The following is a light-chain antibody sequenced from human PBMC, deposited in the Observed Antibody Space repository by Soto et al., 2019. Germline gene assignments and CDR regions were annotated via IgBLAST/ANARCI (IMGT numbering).Light chain of an antibody. CDR2: EVT. CDR3: CSHSSSITWM. CDR1: SSDVGGYNF. V-gene: IGLV2-14*03. Sequence: QSALTQTASVSGSPGQSITISCTGTSSDVGGYNFVSWYQQHPGKAPKLIIHEVTNRPSGVSTRFSRSKSGNTASLTISGLQAEDEAVYYCCSHSSSITWMFGGGTQLTVL. J-gene: IGLJ3*02.